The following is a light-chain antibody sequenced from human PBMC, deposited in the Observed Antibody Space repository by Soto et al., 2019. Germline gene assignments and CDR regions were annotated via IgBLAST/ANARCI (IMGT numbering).Light chain of an antibody. V-gene: IGKV1-5*01. CDR2: DAS. Sequence: TQSPGTLSLSPGEMATLYFSASQSVISWVACYQEKPGRGPKLLIYDASTWQSGVPSRFIGSGSGTEFTLTISSLQPDDFATYYCQHYNSYSEAFGQGTKVDI. CDR3: QHYNSYSEA. CDR1: QSVISW. J-gene: IGKJ1*01.